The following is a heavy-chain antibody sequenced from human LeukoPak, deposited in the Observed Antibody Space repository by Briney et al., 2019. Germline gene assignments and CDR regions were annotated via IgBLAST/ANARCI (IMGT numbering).Heavy chain of an antibody. Sequence: PGGSLRLSCAASGFTFSSYWMSWVRQAPGKGLEWVANIKQDGSEKYYVDSVKGRFTISRDNAKNSLYLQMNSLRAEDTAVYYCARAGASSNTYYDPWGQGTLVTVSS. J-gene: IGHJ5*02. CDR2: IKQDGSEK. D-gene: IGHD1-26*01. V-gene: IGHV3-7*01. CDR1: GFTFSSYW. CDR3: ARAGASSNTYYDP.